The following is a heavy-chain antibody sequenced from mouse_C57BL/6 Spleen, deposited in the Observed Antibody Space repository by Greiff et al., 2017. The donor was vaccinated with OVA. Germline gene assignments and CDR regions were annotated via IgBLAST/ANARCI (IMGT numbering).Heavy chain of an antibody. CDR3: ARNDGPYYFDY. V-gene: IGHV1-26*01. Sequence: VQLQQSGPELVKPGASVKISCKASGYTFTDYYMNWVKQSHGQSLEWIGDINPNNGGTSYNQKFKGKATLTVDKSSSTAYMELRSLTSEDSAVYYCARNDGPYYFDYWGQGTTLTVSS. J-gene: IGHJ2*01. D-gene: IGHD2-3*01. CDR1: GYTFTDYY. CDR2: INPNNGGT.